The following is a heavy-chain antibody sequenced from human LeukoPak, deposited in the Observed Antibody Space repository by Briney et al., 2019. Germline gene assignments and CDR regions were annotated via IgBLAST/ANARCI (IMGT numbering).Heavy chain of an antibody. Sequence: GRSLRLSCAASGFTFSSYGMHRVRQAPGKGLEWVAVIWYDGSNKYYADSVKGRFTISRDNSKNTLYLQMNSLRAEDTAVHYCARDKIVYSSDDWFDPWGQGTLVTVSS. CDR1: GFTFSSYG. CDR2: IWYDGSNK. D-gene: IGHD6-19*01. V-gene: IGHV3-33*01. J-gene: IGHJ5*02. CDR3: ARDKIVYSSDDWFDP.